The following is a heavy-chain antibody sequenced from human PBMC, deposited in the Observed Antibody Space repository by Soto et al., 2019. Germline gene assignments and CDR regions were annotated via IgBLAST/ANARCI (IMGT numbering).Heavy chain of an antibody. V-gene: IGHV4-31*03. J-gene: IGHJ6*02. CDR3: ARASGGTKINYYYYYGMEV. CDR1: GGSISSGGYY. D-gene: IGHD2-15*01. Sequence: SETLSLTCTVSGGSISSGGYYWSWIRQHPGKGLEWIGYIYYSGSTYYNPSLKSRVTISVDTSKNQFSLKLSSVTAADTAVYYCARASGGTKINYYYYYGMEVWGQGTTVTVSS. CDR2: IYYSGST.